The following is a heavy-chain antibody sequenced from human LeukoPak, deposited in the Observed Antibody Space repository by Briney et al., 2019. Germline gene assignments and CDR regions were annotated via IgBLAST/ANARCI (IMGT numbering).Heavy chain of an antibody. CDR3: ARVGYSYGPAVRIGSFDY. V-gene: IGHV1-18*01. CDR1: GYTFTSYG. CDR2: ISAYNGNT. Sequence: ASVKVSCKASGYTFTSYGISWVRQAPGQGLEWMGWISAYNGNTNYAQKLQGRVTMTTDTPTSTAYMELRSLRSDDTAVYYCARVGYSYGPAVRIGSFDYWGQGTLVTVSS. J-gene: IGHJ4*02. D-gene: IGHD5-18*01.